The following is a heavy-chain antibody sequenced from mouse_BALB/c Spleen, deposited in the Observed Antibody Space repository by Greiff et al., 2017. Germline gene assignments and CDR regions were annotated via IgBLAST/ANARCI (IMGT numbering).Heavy chain of an antibody. J-gene: IGHJ4*01. CDR2: INPSSGYT. D-gene: IGHD2-1*01. V-gene: IGHV1-4*01. CDR3: ARLAGNSGDYAMDY. Sequence: QVQLQQSGAELARPGASVKMSCKASGYTFTSYTMHWVKQRPGQGLEWIGYINPSSGYTNYNQKFKDKATLTADKSSSTAYMQLSSLTSEDSAVYYCARLAGNSGDYAMDYWGQGTSVTVSS. CDR1: GYTFTSYT.